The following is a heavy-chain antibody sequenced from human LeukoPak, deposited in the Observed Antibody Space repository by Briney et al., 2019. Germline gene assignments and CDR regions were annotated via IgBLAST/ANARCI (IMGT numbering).Heavy chain of an antibody. CDR2: ISGSGSHT. Sequence: GGSLRLSCAASGFTFTTYGMNWVRQAPGKGLEWVSSISGSGSHTYYADSVKGRLTTSRDNSKNTLYLQMNSLRAEDTAVYYCAKCPNPAYSYKFDLWGRGTLVTVSS. J-gene: IGHJ2*01. D-gene: IGHD5-18*01. CDR3: AKCPNPAYSYKFDL. V-gene: IGHV3-23*01. CDR1: GFTFTTYG.